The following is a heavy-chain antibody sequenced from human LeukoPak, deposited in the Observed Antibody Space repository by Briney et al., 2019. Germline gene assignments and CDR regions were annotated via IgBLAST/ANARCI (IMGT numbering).Heavy chain of an antibody. CDR2: INPNSGDT. CDR3: ARDQGYCSSISCDTYSDGLDV. CDR1: AYTFTGYY. D-gene: IGHD2-2*02. Sequence: ASVKVSCKASAYTFTGYYVHWVRQAPGQGLEWMGWINPNSGDTNYTQGFQGRVTMTRDTSISTAYMELSRLTSDDTAVYYCARDQGYCSSISCDTYSDGLDVWGQGTTVTVSS. J-gene: IGHJ6*02. V-gene: IGHV1-2*02.